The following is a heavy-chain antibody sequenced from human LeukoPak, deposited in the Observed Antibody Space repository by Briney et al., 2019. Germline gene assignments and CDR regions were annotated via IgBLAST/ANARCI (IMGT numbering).Heavy chain of an antibody. CDR2: INHSGST. CDR3: ARGRSDWNYVVDY. Sequence: SETLSLTCAVYGGSFRGYYWSWIRQPPGKGLEWIGEINHSGSTDYNPSLKSRVTISADTSKNQFSLKLSSVTAADTAVYYCARGRSDWNYVVDYWGQGTLVTVSS. CDR1: GGSFRGYY. D-gene: IGHD1-7*01. J-gene: IGHJ4*02. V-gene: IGHV4-34*01.